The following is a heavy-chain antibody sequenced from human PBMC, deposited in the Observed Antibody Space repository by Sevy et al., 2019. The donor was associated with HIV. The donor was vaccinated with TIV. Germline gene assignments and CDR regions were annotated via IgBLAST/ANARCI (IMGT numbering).Heavy chain of an antibody. CDR1: GGSISSGGYY. CDR2: IYYSGST. CDR3: ARVSYCSGGSCYYFDY. D-gene: IGHD2-15*01. J-gene: IGHJ4*02. V-gene: IGHV4-31*03. Sequence: SETLSLTCTVSGGSISSGGYYWSWIRQHPGKGLEWIGYIYYSGSTYYNPSLKSRVTISVDTSKNQFSLKLSSVTAADPAVYYCARVSYCSGGSCYYFDYWGQGTLVTVSS.